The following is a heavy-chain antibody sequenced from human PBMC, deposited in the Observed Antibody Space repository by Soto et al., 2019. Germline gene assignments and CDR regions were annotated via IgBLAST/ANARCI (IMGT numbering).Heavy chain of an antibody. Sequence: PSETLSLTCAVYGGSFSGYYWSWIRQPPGKGLEWIGSIYYRGSAYYNPSLKTRVTISLDKSRSQFSLKLNSVTAADSAVYFCARLEGLATISYYFDFWGPGALVTVSS. CDR1: GGSFSGYY. CDR3: ARLEGLATISYYFDF. D-gene: IGHD3-9*01. V-gene: IGHV4-34*01. CDR2: IYYRGSA. J-gene: IGHJ4*02.